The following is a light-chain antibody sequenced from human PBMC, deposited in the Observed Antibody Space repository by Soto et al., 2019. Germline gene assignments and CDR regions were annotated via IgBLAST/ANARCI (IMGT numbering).Light chain of an antibody. CDR1: QSVSSSY. Sequence: IVLTQSPGTLSLSPGERATLSCRASQSVSSSYLAWYQQKPGQAPRLLIYGASSRATGIPDRFSGSGSGTDFTLTISRLEPEDFAVYYCQQYGSSVTFGQGTRLETK. CDR2: GAS. V-gene: IGKV3-20*01. CDR3: QQYGSSVT. J-gene: IGKJ5*01.